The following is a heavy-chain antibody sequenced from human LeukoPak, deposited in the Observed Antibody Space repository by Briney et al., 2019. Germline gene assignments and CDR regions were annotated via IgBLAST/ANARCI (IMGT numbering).Heavy chain of an antibody. CDR1: GYTFTGYY. V-gene: IGHV1-46*01. J-gene: IGHJ6*03. Sequence: GASVKVSCKASGYTFTGYYMHWVRQAPGQGLEWMGIINPSGGSTSYAQKFQGRVTMTRDMSTSTAYMELSSLRSEDTAVYYCARGDFRGLGGSGSYYYYYYMDVWGKGTTVTISS. D-gene: IGHD3-10*01. CDR3: ARGDFRGLGGSGSYYYYYYMDV. CDR2: INPSGGST.